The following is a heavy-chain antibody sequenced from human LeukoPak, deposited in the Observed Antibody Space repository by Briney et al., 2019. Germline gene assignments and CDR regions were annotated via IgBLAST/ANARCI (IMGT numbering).Heavy chain of an antibody. Sequence: SETLSLTCSVSGGSISSSGYYWDWIRQSPGKGLEWIGSIYYSGSTYYNPSLKSRVTISVDTSKNQVSLKLSSVTAADTAVYYCARESEWELGGGDNWGQGTLVTVSS. CDR3: ARESEWELGGGDN. D-gene: IGHD1-26*01. CDR2: IYYSGST. V-gene: IGHV4-39*07. CDR1: GGSISSSGYY. J-gene: IGHJ4*02.